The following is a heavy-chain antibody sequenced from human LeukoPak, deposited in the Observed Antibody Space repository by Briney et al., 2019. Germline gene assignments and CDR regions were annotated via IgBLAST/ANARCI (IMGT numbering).Heavy chain of an antibody. D-gene: IGHD6-19*01. V-gene: IGHV5-51*01. CDR2: ISPDDSDT. CDR1: GFSFTNYW. Sequence: RGESLKISCKGSGFSFTNYWIAWVRQMPGKGLEWMGTISPDDSDTRYSPSFQGQVTISADKSITTASLQWSSLKASDTAMYFCATHDSSGWSPPRHKTFDIWGQGTMVTISS. CDR3: ATHDSSGWSPPRHKTFDI. J-gene: IGHJ3*02.